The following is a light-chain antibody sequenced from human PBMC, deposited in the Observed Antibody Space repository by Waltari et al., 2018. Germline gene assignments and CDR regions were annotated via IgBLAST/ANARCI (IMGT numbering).Light chain of an antibody. CDR3: GTSTTTRNHV. CDR1: SRDVGAYNF. Sequence: QSALTQPASVSGSPGQSSTISCSGPSRDVGAYNFVFWYQQHPGKAPKLIIYDVSVRPSGVSNRFSGSKSGNTASLTISGLHTEDEADYYCGTSTTTRNHVFGTGTKVTVL. J-gene: IGLJ1*01. CDR2: DVS. V-gene: IGLV2-14*03.